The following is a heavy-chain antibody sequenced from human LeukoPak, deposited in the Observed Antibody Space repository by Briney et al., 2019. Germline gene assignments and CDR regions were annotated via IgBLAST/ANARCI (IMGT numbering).Heavy chain of an antibody. D-gene: IGHD6-13*01. Sequence: SETLSLTCTVSGYSISSGYYWGWIRQPPGKGLEWIGSTYHSGSTYYNPSLKSRVTISVDTSKNQFSLKVTSVTAADTAVYYCAREIAAAGTIVLNNWFDPWGQGTLVTVSS. CDR1: GYSISSGYY. V-gene: IGHV4-38-2*02. CDR3: AREIAAAGTIVLNNWFDP. J-gene: IGHJ5*02. CDR2: TYHSGST.